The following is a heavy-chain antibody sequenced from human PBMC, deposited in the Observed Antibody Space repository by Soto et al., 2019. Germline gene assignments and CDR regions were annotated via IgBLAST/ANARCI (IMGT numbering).Heavy chain of an antibody. CDR3: AREGIAAHTTRGMDV. J-gene: IGHJ6*02. V-gene: IGHV3-33*01. CDR2: IWYDGSNK. Sequence: GGSLRLSCAASGFTFSSYGMHWVRQAPGKGLEWVAVIWYDGSNKYYADSVKGRFTISRDNSKNTLYLQMNSLRAEDTAVYYCAREGIAAHTTRGMDVWGQGTTVTVSS. D-gene: IGHD6-13*01. CDR1: GFTFSSYG.